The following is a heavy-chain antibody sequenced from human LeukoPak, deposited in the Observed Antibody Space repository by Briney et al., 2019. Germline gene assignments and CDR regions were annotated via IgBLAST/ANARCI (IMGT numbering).Heavy chain of an antibody. Sequence: SETLSLTCTVSGYSVSNGYYWGWIRQPPGKGLEWVGSISHRGSTYYNPSLRSRITISLDRSKQKFSLKLTSVTAADTAVYFCARGAEYYAIWRGYAGYSDYWGQGISVTVSS. CDR1: GYSVSNGYY. CDR3: ARGAEYYAIWRGYAGYSDY. D-gene: IGHD3-3*01. J-gene: IGHJ4*02. V-gene: IGHV4-38-2*02. CDR2: ISHRGST.